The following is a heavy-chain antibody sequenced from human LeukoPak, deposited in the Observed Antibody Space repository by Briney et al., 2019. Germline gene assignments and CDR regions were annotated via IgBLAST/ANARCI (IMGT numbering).Heavy chain of an antibody. CDR2: IKSKTDGGTT. CDR1: GFTFSNAW. CDR3: TTYSSGHEYYFDY. J-gene: IGHJ4*02. D-gene: IGHD6-19*01. V-gene: IGHV3-15*01. Sequence: RAGGSLRLSCAASGFTFSNAWMSWVRQAPGKGLEWVGRIKSKTDGGTTDYAAPVKGRFTISRDDSKNTLYLQMNSLKTEDTAVYYCTTYSSGHEYYFDYWGQGTLVTVSS.